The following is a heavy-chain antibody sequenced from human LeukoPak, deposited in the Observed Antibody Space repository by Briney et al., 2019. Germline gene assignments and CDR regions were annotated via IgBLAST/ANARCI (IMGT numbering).Heavy chain of an antibody. D-gene: IGHD2-2*01. CDR2: IDPSDSYT. CDR3: ARTAGVPAGPFDY. Sequence: GESLKIPCKGSGYSFTSYWISWVRQMPGKGLEWMGRIDPSDSYTNYSPSFQGHVTISADKSISTAYLQWSSLKASDTAMYYCARTAGVPAGPFDYWGQGTLVTVSS. J-gene: IGHJ4*02. CDR1: GYSFTSYW. V-gene: IGHV5-10-1*01.